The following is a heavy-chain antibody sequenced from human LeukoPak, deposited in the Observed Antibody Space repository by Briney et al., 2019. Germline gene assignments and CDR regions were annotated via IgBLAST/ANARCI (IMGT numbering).Heavy chain of an antibody. CDR2: MNPNSGNT. CDR1: GYTFTSYD. J-gene: IGHJ5*02. Sequence: ASVKVSCKASGYTFTSYDINWVRQATGQGLEWMGWMNPNSGNTGYAQKFQGRVTMTRNTSISTAYMELSSLRSEDTAVYYCARTIVVVPAATDNWFDPWGQGTLVTVSS. CDR3: ARTIVVVPAATDNWFDP. V-gene: IGHV1-8*01. D-gene: IGHD2-2*01.